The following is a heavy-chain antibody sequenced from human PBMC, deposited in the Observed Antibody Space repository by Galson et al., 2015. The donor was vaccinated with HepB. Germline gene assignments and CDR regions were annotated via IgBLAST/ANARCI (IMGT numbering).Heavy chain of an antibody. Sequence: SLRLSCAASGFTFSRYAMHWVRQAPGKGLEWVAVISYDESHKYYADSVKGRFTISRDNSKNTVYLQMNSLRAEDTALYYCARYCSSTSCFIGLDYWGQGTLVTVSS. CDR2: ISYDESHK. D-gene: IGHD2-2*01. J-gene: IGHJ4*02. V-gene: IGHV3-30-3*01. CDR3: ARYCSSTSCFIGLDY. CDR1: GFTFSRYA.